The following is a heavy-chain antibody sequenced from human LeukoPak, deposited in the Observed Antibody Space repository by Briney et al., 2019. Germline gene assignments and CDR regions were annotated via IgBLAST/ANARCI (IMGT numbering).Heavy chain of an antibody. Sequence: GGSVRLSCAASGFTFSGYSMNWVRQAPGKGLECISYISSDSDTKCYADSVKGRFTISRDNAKNSLYLQLNSLRDEDTAIYYCASSWEYWGRGTLVTVSS. J-gene: IGHJ4*02. CDR1: GFTFSGYS. D-gene: IGHD1-26*01. CDR2: ISSDSDTK. CDR3: ASSWEY. V-gene: IGHV3-48*02.